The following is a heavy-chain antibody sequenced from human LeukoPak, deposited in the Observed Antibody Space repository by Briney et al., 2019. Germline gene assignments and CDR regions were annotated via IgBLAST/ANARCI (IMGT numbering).Heavy chain of an antibody. CDR1: GGSISSYY. J-gene: IGHJ4*02. V-gene: IGHV4-4*07. CDR3: AREGGWADYDYVWGSYRPEYYFDY. D-gene: IGHD3-16*02. CDR2: IYTSGST. Sequence: SETLSLTCTVSGGSISSYYWGWIRQPAGKGLKWIGRIYTSGSTNYNPSLKSRVTMSVDTSKNQFSLKLSSVTAADTAVYYCAREGGWADYDYVWGSYRPEYYFDYWGQGTLVTVSS.